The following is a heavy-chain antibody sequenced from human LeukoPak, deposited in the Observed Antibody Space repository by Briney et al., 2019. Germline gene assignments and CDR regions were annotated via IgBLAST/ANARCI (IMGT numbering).Heavy chain of an antibody. Sequence: GSLRLSCAVYGGSFSGYYWSWIRQPPGKGLEWIGEINHSGSTNYNPSLKSRVTISVDTSKNQFSLKLSSVTAADTAVYYCARGPGYCSSTSCYIDYWGQGTLVTVSS. D-gene: IGHD2-2*02. CDR1: GGSFSGYY. CDR2: INHSGST. CDR3: ARGPGYCSSTSCYIDY. V-gene: IGHV4-34*01. J-gene: IGHJ4*02.